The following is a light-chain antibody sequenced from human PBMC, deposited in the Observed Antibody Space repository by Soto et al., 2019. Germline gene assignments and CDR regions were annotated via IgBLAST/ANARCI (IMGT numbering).Light chain of an antibody. V-gene: IGKV2-28*01. CDR3: MQALQTPYT. Sequence: EIVMTQSPPSLTVTPGEPASISCRSSQRLLHSNGNNFLDWYLQKPGQSPQLLIYLGFNRASGVPDRVSGSGAGTDFTLKISRVEAEDVGVYYCMQALQTPYTFGQGIKVDIK. CDR1: QRLLHSNGNNF. J-gene: IGKJ2*01. CDR2: LGF.